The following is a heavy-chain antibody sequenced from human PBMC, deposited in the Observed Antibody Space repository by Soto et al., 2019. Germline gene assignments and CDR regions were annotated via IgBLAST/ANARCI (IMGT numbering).Heavy chain of an antibody. CDR2: INSDGSST. D-gene: IGHD1-7*01. J-gene: IGHJ6*02. Sequence: GGSLRLSCAASGFTFSSYWMHWVRQAPGKGLVWVSRINSDGSSTSYADSVKGRFTISRDNAKNTLYLQMNSLRAEDTAVYYCARVGGLELRMRSYGMDVWGQGTTVTVSS. CDR1: GFTFSSYW. CDR3: ARVGGLELRMRSYGMDV. V-gene: IGHV3-74*01.